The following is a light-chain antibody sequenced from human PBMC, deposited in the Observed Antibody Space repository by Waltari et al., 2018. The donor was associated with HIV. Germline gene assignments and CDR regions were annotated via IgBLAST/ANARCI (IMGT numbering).Light chain of an antibody. CDR1: SSNIGSNY. CDR2: SND. V-gene: IGLV1-44*01. J-gene: IGLJ2*01. Sequence: QSVLTQPPSASGTPGQRVTISCSGRSSNIGSNYVNWYQQLPGTAPKLLIYSNDQRPSGVPDRFSGSKSDTSASLAISGLQSGDEADYYCAAWDDSLNGPVFGGGTKLTVL. CDR3: AAWDDSLNGPV.